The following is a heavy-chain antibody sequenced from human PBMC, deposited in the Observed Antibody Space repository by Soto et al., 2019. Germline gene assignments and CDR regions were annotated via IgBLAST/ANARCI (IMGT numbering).Heavy chain of an antibody. CDR2: IYYSGGT. J-gene: IGHJ5*02. CDR1: GGPITTGGSY. CDR3: ARCRGAIVLVPADDNWFDP. V-gene: IGHV4-31*03. Sequence: SETLSLTCIVSGGPITTGGSYWSWIRQHPGKGLEWIGYIYYSGGTYYNPSLKSRVAISLDTSRNQFSLILTSVTAADTAVYYCARCRGAIVLVPADDNWFDPWGQGTLVTVSS. D-gene: IGHD2-2*01.